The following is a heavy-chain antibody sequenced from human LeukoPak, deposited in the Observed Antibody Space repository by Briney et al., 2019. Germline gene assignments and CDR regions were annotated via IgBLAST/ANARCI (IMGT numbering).Heavy chain of an antibody. Sequence: ASVKVSCKASGYTITDYYLHWVRQAPGQGLEWMGWIIPNTGGTNYAQKFQDWVTMSSDTSISTAYMELSSLRSDDTAMYYCAREFVAAAGEDFHYYYDNGMDVWGQGTTVTVSS. J-gene: IGHJ6*02. D-gene: IGHD6-13*01. CDR3: AREFVAAAGEDFHYYYDNGMDV. CDR1: GYTITDYY. V-gene: IGHV1-2*04. CDR2: IIPNTGGT.